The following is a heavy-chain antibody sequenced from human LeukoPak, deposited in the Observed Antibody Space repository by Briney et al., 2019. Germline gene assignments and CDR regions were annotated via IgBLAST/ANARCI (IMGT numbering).Heavy chain of an antibody. D-gene: IGHD3-16*01. CDR3: AKDPSGTIMITFGGVNWFDP. CDR1: GFTFSSYA. Sequence: GGSLRLSCAASGFTFSSYAMSWVRQAPGKGLEWVSAISGSGGSTYYADSVKGRFTISRDNSKNTLYLQMNSLRAEDTAVYYCAKDPSGTIMITFGGVNWFDPWGQGTLVTVSS. J-gene: IGHJ5*02. V-gene: IGHV3-23*01. CDR2: ISGSGGST.